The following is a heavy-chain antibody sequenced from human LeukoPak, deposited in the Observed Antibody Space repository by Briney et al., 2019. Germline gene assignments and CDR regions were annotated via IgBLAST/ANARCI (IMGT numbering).Heavy chain of an antibody. CDR3: VRGVDS. V-gene: IGHV4-38-2*02. Sequence: RPSETLSLTCSVSGYSISSGFHWGWIRQPPGKGLEWIGNFFHTGTTSYNPSLKGRATISVDISQNHFSLKLDSVTAADTAIYYCVRGVDSWGQGSLVTVSS. CDR2: FFHTGTT. CDR1: GYSISSGFH. J-gene: IGHJ4*02.